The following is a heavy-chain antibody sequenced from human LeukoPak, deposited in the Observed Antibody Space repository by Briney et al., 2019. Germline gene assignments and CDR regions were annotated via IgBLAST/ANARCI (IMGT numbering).Heavy chain of an antibody. CDR1: GGSTSSYY. V-gene: IGHV4-59*08. Sequence: SETLSLTCTVSGGSTSSYYWCSIRQPPRKGLEWIGYIYYSGSTNYNPSLKSRVTISVDTSKNQFSLKLRSVAAADTAVYYCARHPDIAVVSWWLGPWGQGTLVTVSS. D-gene: IGHD2-2*01. CDR3: ARHPDIAVVSWWLGP. CDR2: IYYSGST. J-gene: IGHJ5*02.